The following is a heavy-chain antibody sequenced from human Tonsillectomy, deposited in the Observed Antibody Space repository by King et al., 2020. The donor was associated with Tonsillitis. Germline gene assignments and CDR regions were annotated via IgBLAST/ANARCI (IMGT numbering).Heavy chain of an antibody. V-gene: IGHV5-51*01. J-gene: IGHJ3*02. CDR3: ARRPGMGRIGPAGAFDI. CDR2: IYPGNSDT. CDR1: GYSFTTYW. Sequence: VQLVQSGAEVKKPGESLKISCKGSGYSFTTYWIGWVRQMPGKGLEWMGIIYPGNSDTRYSPSFQGQVTISADKSISTAYLQWRSLKASDTAMYYCARRPGMGRIGPAGAFDIWGQGTMVTVSS. D-gene: IGHD6-13*01.